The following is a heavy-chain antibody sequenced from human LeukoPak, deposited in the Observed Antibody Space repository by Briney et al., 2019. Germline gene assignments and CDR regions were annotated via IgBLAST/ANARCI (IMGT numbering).Heavy chain of an antibody. J-gene: IGHJ4*02. Sequence: SETLSLTCTVSGGSISSSSYYWGWIRQPPGKGLEWIGSIYYSGSTYYNPSLKSRVTISVDTSKNQFSLKLSSVTAADTAVYYCARVIGYTVTTSYYFDYWGQGTLVTVSS. CDR3: ARVIGYTVTTSYYFDY. CDR2: IYYSGST. V-gene: IGHV4-39*07. D-gene: IGHD4-17*01. CDR1: GGSISSSSYY.